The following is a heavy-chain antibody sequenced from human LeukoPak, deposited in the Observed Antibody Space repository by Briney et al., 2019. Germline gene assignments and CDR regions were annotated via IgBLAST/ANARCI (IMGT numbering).Heavy chain of an antibody. CDR2: IYYSGST. CDR3: ARHAITIFGVVIITDYGMDV. J-gene: IGHJ6*02. CDR1: GGSISSYY. D-gene: IGHD3-3*01. V-gene: IGHV4-59*08. Sequence: SETLSLTCAVSGGSISSYYWSWIRQPPGKGLEWIGYIYYSGSTNYNPSLKSRVTISVDTSKNQFSLKLSSVTAADTAVYYCARHAITIFGVVIITDYGMDVWGQGTTVTVSS.